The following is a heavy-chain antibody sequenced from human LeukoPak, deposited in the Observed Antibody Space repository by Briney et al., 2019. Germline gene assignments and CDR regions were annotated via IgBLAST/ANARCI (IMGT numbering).Heavy chain of an antibody. CDR2: INAGNGNT. CDR3: ARGSRSNWNDLGWFDP. Sequence: ASVTVSCTASGYTFTSYAMHWVRQAPGQRLEWMGWINAGNGNTKYSQKFQGRVTITRDTSASTAYMELSSLRSEDTAVYYCARGSRSNWNDLGWFDPWGQGTLVTVSS. CDR1: GYTFTSYA. D-gene: IGHD1-1*01. V-gene: IGHV1-3*01. J-gene: IGHJ5*02.